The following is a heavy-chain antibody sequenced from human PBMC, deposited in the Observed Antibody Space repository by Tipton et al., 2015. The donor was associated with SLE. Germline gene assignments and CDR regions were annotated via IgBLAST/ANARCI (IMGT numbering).Heavy chain of an antibody. V-gene: IGHV4-39*07. CDR2: INHSGST. D-gene: IGHD5-12*01. CDR3: ASRIVATTRLDY. CDR1: GGSISSSSYY. J-gene: IGHJ4*02. Sequence: TLSLTCTVSGGSISSSSYYWGWIRQPPGKGLEWIGEINHSGSTNYNPSLKSRVTISVDTSKNQFSLKLSSVTAADTAVYYCASRIVATTRLDYWGRGTLVTVSS.